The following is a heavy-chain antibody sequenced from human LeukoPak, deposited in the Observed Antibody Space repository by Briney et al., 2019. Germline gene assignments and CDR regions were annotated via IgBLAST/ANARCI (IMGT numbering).Heavy chain of an antibody. CDR3: AKDFWSGYYPDY. V-gene: IGHV3-23*01. Sequence: GGSLRLSCAASGFTFSSYGMSWVRQAPGKGLEWVSAISGSGGSTYYADSVKGRFTISRDNSKNTLYLQMNSLRAEDTAVYYCAKDFWSGYYPDYWGQGTLVTVSS. CDR2: ISGSGGST. CDR1: GFTFSSYG. D-gene: IGHD3-3*01. J-gene: IGHJ4*02.